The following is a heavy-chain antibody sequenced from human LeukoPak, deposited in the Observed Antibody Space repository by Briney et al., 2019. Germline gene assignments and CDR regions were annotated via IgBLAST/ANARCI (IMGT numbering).Heavy chain of an antibody. J-gene: IGHJ4*02. CDR1: GYTFTSYG. CDR3: ARGTTVVTPADY. CDR2: ISAYNGNT. D-gene: IGHD4-23*01. Sequence: ASVKVSCKASGYTFTSYGISWVRQAPGQGLEWMGWISAYNGNTNYAQKLQGRVTMTTDTPTSTAYMELRSLRSDDTAVYYRARGTTVVTPADYWGQGTLVTVSS. V-gene: IGHV1-18*01.